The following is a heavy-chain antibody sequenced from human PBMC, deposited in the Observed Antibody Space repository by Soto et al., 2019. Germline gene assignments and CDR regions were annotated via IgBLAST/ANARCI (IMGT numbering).Heavy chain of an antibody. CDR2: ISTDGGST. Sequence: EVQVVESGGGLVQPGGSLRLSCTASGFTFSTYPMHWVRQAPGKGLEYVSAISTDGGSTYYANSVKGRFTISRDNSKNTLYLQMGSLRSDDMAMYYCARGIGSSRSWDYFDYWGQGTLVTASS. J-gene: IGHJ4*02. CDR3: ARGIGSSRSWDYFDY. CDR1: GFTFSTYP. D-gene: IGHD6-13*01. V-gene: IGHV3-64*01.